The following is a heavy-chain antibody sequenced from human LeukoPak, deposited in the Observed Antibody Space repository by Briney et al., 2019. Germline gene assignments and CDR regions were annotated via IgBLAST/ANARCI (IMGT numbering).Heavy chain of an antibody. CDR3: ARTTYYYEGSFDY. V-gene: IGHV4-38-2*01. J-gene: IGHJ4*02. Sequence: SETLSLTCAVSGYSITSGDYWGWIRPPPGKGLEWIGSLYHSGSTYNNPSLKNRLTISVDTSKNQFSLKLTSVTAADTAVYYCARTTYYYEGSFDYWGQGTLVTVSS. CDR1: GYSITSGDY. CDR2: LYHSGST. D-gene: IGHD3-22*01.